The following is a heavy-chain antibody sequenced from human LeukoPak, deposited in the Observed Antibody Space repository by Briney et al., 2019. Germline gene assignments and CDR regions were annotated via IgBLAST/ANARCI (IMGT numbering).Heavy chain of an antibody. CDR1: GFTFSDYY. Sequence: GGSLRLSCAASGFTFSDYYMSWIRQAPGKGLEWVSYISSSGSTIYYADSVKGRFTISRDNAKNSLYLQMNSLRAEDTAVYYCARADEYSSSSEVYWGQGTLVTVSS. V-gene: IGHV3-11*04. CDR3: ARADEYSSSSEVY. D-gene: IGHD6-6*01. J-gene: IGHJ4*02. CDR2: ISSSGSTI.